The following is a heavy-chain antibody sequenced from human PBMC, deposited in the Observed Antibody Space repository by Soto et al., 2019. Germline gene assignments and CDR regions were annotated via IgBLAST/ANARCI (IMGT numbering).Heavy chain of an antibody. V-gene: IGHV3-7*04. CDR3: ARGDYYDSSGPFSDAFDI. D-gene: IGHD3-22*01. J-gene: IGHJ3*02. Sequence: GGSLRLSCAAAGFTFSSYWMSWVRQAPGKGLEWVANIKPDGSEKWYVDSVKGRFTISRDNAKNSLNLQMNSLRAEDTAVYYCARGDYYDSSGPFSDAFDIWGQGTMVTVSS. CDR2: IKPDGSEK. CDR1: GFTFSSYW.